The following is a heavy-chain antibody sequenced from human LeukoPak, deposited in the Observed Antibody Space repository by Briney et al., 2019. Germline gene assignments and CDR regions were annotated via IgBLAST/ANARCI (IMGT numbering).Heavy chain of an antibody. CDR2: ISGGGGST. Sequence: GGSLRLSCVVSGFTFRNYAMSWVRQAPGKGLEWVSAISGGGGSTYYADSVKGRFTISRDNSKNTLYLQMNSLRAEDTALYYCAKEPLRPNDIVVVPAEYYYYYGMDVWGQGTTVTVSS. CDR1: GFTFRNYA. CDR3: AKEPLRPNDIVVVPAEYYYYYGMDV. V-gene: IGHV3-23*01. D-gene: IGHD2-2*01. J-gene: IGHJ6*02.